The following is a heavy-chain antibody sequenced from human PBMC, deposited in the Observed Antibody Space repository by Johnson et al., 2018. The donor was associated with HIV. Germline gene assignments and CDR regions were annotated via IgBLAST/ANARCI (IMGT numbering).Heavy chain of an antibody. J-gene: IGHJ3*02. D-gene: IGHD6-6*01. V-gene: IGHV3-30*04. CDR2: ISYDGSNK. CDR1: GFTFSSYA. Sequence: QVQLVESGGGVVQPGRSLRLSCAASGFTFSSYAMHWVRQAPGKGLEWVAVISYDGSNKYYADSVKGRFTLSRDNSKNTLYLQMNSLRAEDTAVYYCARERPAYSSSSSHAFDIWGQGTMVTVSS. CDR3: ARERPAYSSSSSHAFDI.